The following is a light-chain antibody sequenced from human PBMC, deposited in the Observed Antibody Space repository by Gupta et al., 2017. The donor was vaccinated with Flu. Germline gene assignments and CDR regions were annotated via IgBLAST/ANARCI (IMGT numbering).Light chain of an antibody. J-gene: IGLJ1*01. CDR3: QVWDSSGDRQVGV. CDR2: DDS. CDR1: NIGSLS. Sequence: SYVLTQPPSVSVAPGHTARITCGGDNIGSLSVHWYQQKTGQAPVLVVYDDSDRASGIPERISGSNSGRTATLTISRVEAEEEADYYCQVWDSSGDRQVGVFGTGTKVTVL. V-gene: IGLV3-21*02.